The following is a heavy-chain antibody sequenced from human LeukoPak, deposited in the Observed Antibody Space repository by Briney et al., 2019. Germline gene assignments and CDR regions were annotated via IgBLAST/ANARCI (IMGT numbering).Heavy chain of an antibody. D-gene: IGHD1-26*01. Sequence: SETLSLTCTVSGGSISSYYWSWIRQPAGKGLEWIGRIYTSGSTNYNASLKSRVSMSVDTFKNQFSLKLSSVTAADTAVFYCARENSGSYREFDYWGQGTLVTVSS. V-gene: IGHV4-4*07. CDR2: IYTSGST. J-gene: IGHJ4*02. CDR1: GGSISSYY. CDR3: ARENSGSYREFDY.